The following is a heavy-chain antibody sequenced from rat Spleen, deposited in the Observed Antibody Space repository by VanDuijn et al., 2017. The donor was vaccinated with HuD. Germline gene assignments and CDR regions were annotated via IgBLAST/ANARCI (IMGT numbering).Heavy chain of an antibody. V-gene: IGHV5-29*01. CDR3: TRRFKDFDY. J-gene: IGHJ2*01. CDR1: GFTFSDYG. Sequence: EVQLVESGGGLVQPGRSMKLSCAASGFTFSDYGMAWVRQAPTQGLEWVATISYGDSAGHSSTYYRDSVKGRFTISRDNAKSTLSLQMNNLRSEDTAMYYCTRRFKDFDYWGQGVMVTVSS. CDR2: ISYGDSAGHSST.